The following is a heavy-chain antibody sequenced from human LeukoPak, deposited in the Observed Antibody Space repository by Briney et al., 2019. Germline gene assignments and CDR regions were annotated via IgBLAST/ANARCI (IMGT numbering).Heavy chain of an antibody. V-gene: IGHV3-23*01. CDR1: GFTSNTYA. CDR2: ISGSGRST. Sequence: PGGSLRLSCAASGFTSNTYAMSWVRQAPGKGLEWVSAISGSGRSTFYADSVKGRFTISRDNSKNTLYLQMNSLRAEDTAVYYCARRAGAYSHPYDYWGQGTLVTVSS. J-gene: IGHJ4*02. D-gene: IGHD4/OR15-4a*01. CDR3: ARRAGAYSHPYDY.